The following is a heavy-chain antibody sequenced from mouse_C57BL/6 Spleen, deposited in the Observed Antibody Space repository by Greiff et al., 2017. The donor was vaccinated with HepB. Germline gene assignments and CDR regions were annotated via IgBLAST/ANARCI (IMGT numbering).Heavy chain of an antibody. Sequence: QVQLQQSGPELVKPGASVKISCKASGYAFSSSWMNWVKQRPGKGLEWIGRIYPGDGDTNYNGKFKGKATLTADKSSSTAYMQLSSLTSEDSAVYCCAKVYDGYYGYAMDYWGQGTSVTVSS. V-gene: IGHV1-82*01. CDR1: GYAFSSSW. D-gene: IGHD2-3*01. CDR2: IYPGDGDT. J-gene: IGHJ4*01. CDR3: AKVYDGYYGYAMDY.